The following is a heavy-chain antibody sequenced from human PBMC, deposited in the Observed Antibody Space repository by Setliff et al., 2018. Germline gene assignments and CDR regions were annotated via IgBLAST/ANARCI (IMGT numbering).Heavy chain of an antibody. CDR1: GFTVSSNY. D-gene: IGHD3-3*01. CDR2: IYSGGST. Sequence: PGGSLRLSCAASGFTVSSNYMSWVRQAPGKGLEWVSVIYSGGSTYYADSVKGRFTISRDNSKNTLYLQMNSLRAEDTAVYYCARDRGRDYDFWSGYNWFDPWGQGTLVTVSS. J-gene: IGHJ5*02. CDR3: ARDRGRDYDFWSGYNWFDP. V-gene: IGHV3-66*02.